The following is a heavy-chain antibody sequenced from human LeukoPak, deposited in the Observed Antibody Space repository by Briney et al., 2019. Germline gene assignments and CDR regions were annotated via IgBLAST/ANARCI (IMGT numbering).Heavy chain of an antibody. CDR1: GFTVSSNY. D-gene: IGHD6-13*01. Sequence: GGSLRLSCAASGFTVSSNYMSWVRQAPGKGLEWVSVIYSGGSTYYADSVKGRFTISRDNSKNTLYLQMNSLRAEDTAVYYCARAISSSWWEHCGMDVWGQGTTVTVSS. V-gene: IGHV3-53*01. CDR2: IYSGGST. J-gene: IGHJ6*02. CDR3: ARAISSSWWEHCGMDV.